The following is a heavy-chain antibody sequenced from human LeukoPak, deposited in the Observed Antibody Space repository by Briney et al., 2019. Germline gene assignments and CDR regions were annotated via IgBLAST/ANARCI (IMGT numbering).Heavy chain of an antibody. V-gene: IGHV1-18*04. CDR3: ARESGALSDYHYMDV. D-gene: IGHD4/OR15-4a*01. J-gene: IGHJ6*03. Sequence: ASVKVSCKASGYTFISYGINWVRLAPGHGLEWMGWINPNNGNTHYAQNLQGRVTVTTDASTSTAYMELRSLRSDDTAIYYCARESGALSDYHYMDVWGKGTTVAVSS. CDR2: INPNNGNT. CDR1: GYTFISYG.